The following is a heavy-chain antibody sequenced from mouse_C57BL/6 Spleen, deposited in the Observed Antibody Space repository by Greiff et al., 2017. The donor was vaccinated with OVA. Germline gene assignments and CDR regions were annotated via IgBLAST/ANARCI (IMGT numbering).Heavy chain of an antibody. Sequence: VKLQQPGAELVKPGASVKLSCKASGYTFTSYWMQWVKQRPGQGLEWIGEIDPSDSYTNYNQKFKGKATLTVDTSSSTAYMQLSSLTSEDSAVYYCARGGYYYGSRDWYFDVWGTGTTVTVSS. CDR1: GYTFTSYW. V-gene: IGHV1-50*01. J-gene: IGHJ1*03. CDR3: ARGGYYYGSRDWYFDV. D-gene: IGHD1-1*01. CDR2: IDPSDSYT.